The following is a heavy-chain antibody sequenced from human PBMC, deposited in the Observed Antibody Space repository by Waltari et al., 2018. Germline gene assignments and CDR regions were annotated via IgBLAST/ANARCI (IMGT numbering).Heavy chain of an antibody. CDR2: ISSSSSTI. CDR1: GFTFSSYS. V-gene: IGHV3-48*01. CDR3: ARVARAAAGSTPRDY. D-gene: IGHD6-13*01. Sequence: EVQLVESGGGLVQPGGSLRLSCAASGFTFSSYSMNWVRQAPGKGLEWVSYISSSSSTIYYADSVKGGFTISRDNAKNSLDLQMNSRRAEDTAVYYCARVARAAAGSTPRDYWGQGTLVTVSS. J-gene: IGHJ4*02.